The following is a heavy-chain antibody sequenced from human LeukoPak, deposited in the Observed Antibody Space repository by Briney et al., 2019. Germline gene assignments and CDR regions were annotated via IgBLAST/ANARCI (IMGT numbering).Heavy chain of an antibody. CDR1: GFTSSSYW. Sequence: GGSLRLSCAASGFTSSSYWMSWVRQAPGKGLEWVANIKQDGSEKYYVDSVKGRFTISRDNAKNSLYLQMNSLRAEDTAVYYCARDRGSSGWYEFDYWGRGTLVTVSS. J-gene: IGHJ4*02. V-gene: IGHV3-7*01. D-gene: IGHD6-19*01. CDR3: ARDRGSSGWYEFDY. CDR2: IKQDGSEK.